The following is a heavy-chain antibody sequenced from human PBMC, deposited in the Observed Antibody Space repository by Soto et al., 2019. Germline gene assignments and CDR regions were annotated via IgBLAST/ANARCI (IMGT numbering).Heavy chain of an antibody. V-gene: IGHV3-11*06. CDR2: ISTSGRDT. CDR3: ARWLEVLTTSDS. CDR1: GFNFSDYY. Sequence: GSLLSCAASGFNFSDYYMTWIRQAPGKGLEWISYISTSGRDTEYADSVKGRFLISRDNAKRSLYLQMNSLRVEDTAVYYCARWLEVLTTSDSWGQGTLVTISS. J-gene: IGHJ4*02. D-gene: IGHD3-22*01.